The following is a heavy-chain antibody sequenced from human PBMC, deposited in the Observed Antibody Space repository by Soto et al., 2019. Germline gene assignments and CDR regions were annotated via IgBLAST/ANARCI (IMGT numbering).Heavy chain of an antibody. J-gene: IGHJ6*03. Sequence: GGSLRLSCAASGFTFSSSGMHWVRQAPGKGLEWVAVISYDGSNKYYADSVKGRFTISRDNSKNTLYLQMNSLRPEDTAVYYCAKDSMPWGFYYYYMDVWGKGTTVTVSS. CDR1: GFTFSSSG. D-gene: IGHD7-27*01. CDR2: ISYDGSNK. CDR3: AKDSMPWGFYYYYMDV. V-gene: IGHV3-30*18.